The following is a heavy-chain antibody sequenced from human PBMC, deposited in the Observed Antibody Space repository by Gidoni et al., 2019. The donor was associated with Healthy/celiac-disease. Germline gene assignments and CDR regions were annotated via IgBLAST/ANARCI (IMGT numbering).Heavy chain of an antibody. CDR1: GGSISSSRYY. CDR2: IYHRGST. CDR3: ATLKGRGFLEWFDY. D-gene: IGHD3-3*01. Sequence: QRQLRESGPGLVKRSETLSLTCTVSGGSISSSRYYWGGIRQPPGKGLEWMGSIYHRGSTYYNPSLKSRVTISVDTAKIQFSLTLISVTAADTSVYYCATLKGRGFLEWFDYWGQGTLVTVSS. V-gene: IGHV4-39*01. J-gene: IGHJ5*01.